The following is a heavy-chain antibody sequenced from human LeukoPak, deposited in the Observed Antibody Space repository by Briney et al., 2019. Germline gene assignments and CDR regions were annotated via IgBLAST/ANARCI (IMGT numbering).Heavy chain of an antibody. CDR2: ISSSSSYI. V-gene: IGHV3-21*01. CDR1: GFTFSSYS. CDR3: ARSGGSSGYYYGFDY. Sequence: GGSLRLSCAASGFTFSSYSMNWVRQAPGKGLEWVSSISSSSSYIYYADSVKGRLTISRDNAKNSLYLQMNSLRAEDTAVYYCARSGGSSGYYYGFDYWGQGTLVTVSS. J-gene: IGHJ4*02. D-gene: IGHD3-22*01.